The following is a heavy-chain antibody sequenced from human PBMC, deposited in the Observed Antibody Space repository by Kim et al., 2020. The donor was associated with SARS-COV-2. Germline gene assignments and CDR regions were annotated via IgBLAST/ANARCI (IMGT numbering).Heavy chain of an antibody. CDR1: GFTFSSFG. CDR3: AKDHEIRYGSGSYYNSIDY. D-gene: IGHD3-10*01. Sequence: GGSLRLSCAASGFTFSSFGMHWVRQAPGKGLEWVAVISYDGSNKYYADSVKGRFTISRDNSKNTLYLQMNSLRAEDTAVYYCAKDHEIRYGSGSYYNSIDYWGHVTLVTVSS. CDR2: ISYDGSNK. V-gene: IGHV3-30*18. J-gene: IGHJ4*01.